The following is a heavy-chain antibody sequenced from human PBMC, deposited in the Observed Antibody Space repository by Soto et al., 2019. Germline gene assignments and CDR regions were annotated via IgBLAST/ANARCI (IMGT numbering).Heavy chain of an antibody. Sequence: SETLSVTCAVYGGSFSGFYWSWIRQPPGKGLEWIGEINHSGSPYYNPSLKSRVTISVDTSKNHLSLNLSSVTAADTAVYYCARGGVKVGNYYYYYGMDVWGQGTKVT. V-gene: IGHV4-34*01. CDR3: ARGGVKVGNYYYYYGMDV. CDR1: GGSFSGFY. D-gene: IGHD7-27*01. CDR2: INHSGSP. J-gene: IGHJ6*02.